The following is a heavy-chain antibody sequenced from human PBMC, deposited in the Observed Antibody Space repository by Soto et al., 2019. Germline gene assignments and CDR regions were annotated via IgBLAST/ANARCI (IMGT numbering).Heavy chain of an antibody. Sequence: GASVKVSCKASGYTFTSYYMHWVRQAPGQGLEWMGIINPSGGSTSYAQKFQGRLTMTRDTSTSTVNMELSSLRSEDTAVYYCARAPRVEIDYFDYWGPGTLVTVSS. CDR3: ARAPRVEIDYFDY. CDR2: INPSGGST. V-gene: IGHV1-46*01. J-gene: IGHJ4*02. CDR1: GYTFTSYY.